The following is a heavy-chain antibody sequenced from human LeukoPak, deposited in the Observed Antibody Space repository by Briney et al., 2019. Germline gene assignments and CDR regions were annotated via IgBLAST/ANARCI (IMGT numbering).Heavy chain of an antibody. CDR1: GGSFSGYY. D-gene: IGHD3-22*01. V-gene: IGHV4-34*01. J-gene: IGHJ5*02. CDR3: ARSHYYDSSGSHNNWFDP. Sequence: SETLSLTCAVYGGSFSGYYWSWIRQPPGKGLEWIGEINHSGSTNYNPSLKSRVTILVDTSKNQFSVKLSSVTAADTAVYYCARSHYYDSSGSHNNWFDPWGQGTLVTVSS. CDR2: INHSGST.